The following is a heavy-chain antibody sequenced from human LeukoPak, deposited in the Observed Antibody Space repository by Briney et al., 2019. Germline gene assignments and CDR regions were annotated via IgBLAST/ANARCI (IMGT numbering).Heavy chain of an antibody. CDR1: GFSFRDFA. CDR3: VKGRCDGGCHTREFDY. V-gene: IGHV3-9*01. J-gene: IGHJ4*02. Sequence: QAGGSLRLSCAASGFSFRDFAVHWVRQVPGKGLEWVSGISWNSGSLGYADSVRGRFTVFRDNANNFLYLQMNSLTPEDTALYYCVKGRCDGGCHTREFDYWGQGTLVTVSS. CDR2: ISWNSGSL. D-gene: IGHD2-21*02.